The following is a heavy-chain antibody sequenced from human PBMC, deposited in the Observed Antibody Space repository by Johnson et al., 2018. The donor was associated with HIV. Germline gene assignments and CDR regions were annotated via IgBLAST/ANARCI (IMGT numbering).Heavy chain of an antibody. Sequence: VQLVESGGGVVQPGRSLRLSCAASGFTFDDYAMHWVRQAPGKGLEWVSGISWNSGSIGYADSVKGQFTISRDNAKNSLYLQMNSLRAEDTAVYYCAASVYYYDSSGYFAFDIWGQGTMVTVSS. CDR2: ISWNSGSI. CDR3: AASVYYYDSSGYFAFDI. J-gene: IGHJ3*02. D-gene: IGHD3-22*01. CDR1: GFTFDDYA. V-gene: IGHV3-9*01.